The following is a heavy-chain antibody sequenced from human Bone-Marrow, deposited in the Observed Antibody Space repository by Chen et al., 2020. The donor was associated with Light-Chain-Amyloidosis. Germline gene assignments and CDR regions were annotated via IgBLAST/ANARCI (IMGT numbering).Heavy chain of an antibody. D-gene: IGHD6-19*01. J-gene: IGHJ6*02. V-gene: IGHV4-39*01. Sequence: LQESGPGVVNPSEPLSLICTVPGGSIKTNSHYWGWVRQSPGRGLEWIGSLFHRGTPQYNVSFKSRATISVDTSKNQLSLTLNSVTAADTAVYYCTRLVITAGPDYYYYAMDVWGQGTTV. CDR2: LFHRGTP. CDR3: TRLVITAGPDYYYYAMDV. CDR1: GGSIKTNSHY.